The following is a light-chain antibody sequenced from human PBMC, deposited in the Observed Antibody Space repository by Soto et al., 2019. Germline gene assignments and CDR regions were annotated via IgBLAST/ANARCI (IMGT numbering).Light chain of an antibody. CDR1: QSVSSY. CDR3: QQRSNWPPIT. J-gene: IGKJ5*01. Sequence: EIVLTQAPAPLSLSPGERSTLSCRASQSVSSYLAWYQQKPGQAPRILIYDASNRATGIPARFSGSGSGTDFTLTISSLEPEDFAVYYCQQRSNWPPITFGQGTRLEI. V-gene: IGKV3-11*01. CDR2: DAS.